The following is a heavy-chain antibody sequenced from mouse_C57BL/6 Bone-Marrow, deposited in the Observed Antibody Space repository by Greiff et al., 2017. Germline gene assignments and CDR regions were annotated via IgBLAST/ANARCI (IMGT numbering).Heavy chain of an antibody. CDR3: ARDPLLAYARDE. Sequence: QVQLQQPGAELVRPGSSVKLSCKASGYTFTSYWMHWVKQRPIQGLEWIGNIDPSDSETHYNQKFKDKATLTVDKSSSTAYMQLSSLTSEDSAVYYCARDPLLAYARDEWGQGTSGTVSS. CDR1: GYTFTSYW. D-gene: IGHD2-1*01. V-gene: IGHV1-52*01. J-gene: IGHJ4*01. CDR2: IDPSDSET.